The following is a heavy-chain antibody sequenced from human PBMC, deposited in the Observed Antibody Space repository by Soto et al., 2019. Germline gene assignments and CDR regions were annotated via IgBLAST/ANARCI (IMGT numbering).Heavy chain of an antibody. CDR1: GYNLNDLS. Sequence: GASVKVSCKVSGYNLNDLSILWVRQAPGKGLEWMGGSDPADGETIYAQKFQGRVTMTEATSTDTAYMELSSLRSEDTAVYYCATVIVSTIPLDYWGQGTLVTVSS. CDR2: SDPADGET. CDR3: ATVIVSTIPLDY. V-gene: IGHV1-24*01. J-gene: IGHJ4*02. D-gene: IGHD5-12*01.